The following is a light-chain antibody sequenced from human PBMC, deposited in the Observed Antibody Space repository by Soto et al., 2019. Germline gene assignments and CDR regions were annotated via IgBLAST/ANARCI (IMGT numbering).Light chain of an antibody. Sequence: QSVLTQPPSVSAAPGQEVTISCSVTSSNIGNGYLSWYQQLPGTPPKLLLYENDKRPSGIPARFSGSRSGTSATLDISGLQTGDEGDYYCGTWHSSLNAYCFGSGTTVTVL. J-gene: IGLJ1*01. CDR3: GTWHSSLNAYC. V-gene: IGLV1-51*02. CDR2: END. CDR1: SSNIGNGY.